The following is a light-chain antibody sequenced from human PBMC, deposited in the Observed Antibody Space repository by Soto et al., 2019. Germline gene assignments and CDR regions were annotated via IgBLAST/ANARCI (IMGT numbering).Light chain of an antibody. CDR2: EES. V-gene: IGKV1-9*01. J-gene: IGKJ4*01. CDR3: QQVKSYPRT. Sequence: DIHLTHAPSSLSASVGDRVTITCRASQAITNNLAWYQQKPGNPPKLLIYEESTLHSGVPSRFSGRKVGTQFILTIDSLQPEAFATYYCQQVKSYPRTFGGGTRWIS. CDR1: QAITNN.